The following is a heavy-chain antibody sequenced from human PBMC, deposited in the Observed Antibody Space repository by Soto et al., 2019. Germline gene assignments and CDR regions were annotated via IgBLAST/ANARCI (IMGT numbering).Heavy chain of an antibody. CDR2: ISAYNGNT. CDR1: GYTFTSYG. V-gene: IGHV1-18*01. D-gene: IGHD3-9*01. CDR3: ARAGYYDILTGYQTLRY. J-gene: IGHJ4*02. Sequence: GASVKVSCTASGYTFTSYGISWVRQAPGQGLEWMGWISAYNGNTNYAQKLQGRVTMTTDTSTSTAYMELRSLRSDDTAVYYCARAGYYDILTGYQTLRYWGQGTLVTVSS.